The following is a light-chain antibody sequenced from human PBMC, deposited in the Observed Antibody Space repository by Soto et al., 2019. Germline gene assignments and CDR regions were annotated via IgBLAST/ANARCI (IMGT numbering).Light chain of an antibody. CDR1: QSVSSY. CDR2: GAS. CDR3: QQYGSSPIT. Sequence: TQSPATLSLSPGERATLSCRASQSVSSYLAWYQQKPGQAPRLLIYGASSRATGIPDRFSGSGSGTDFTLTISRLEPEDFAVYYCQQYGSSPITFGQGTRLEIK. J-gene: IGKJ5*01. V-gene: IGKV3-20*01.